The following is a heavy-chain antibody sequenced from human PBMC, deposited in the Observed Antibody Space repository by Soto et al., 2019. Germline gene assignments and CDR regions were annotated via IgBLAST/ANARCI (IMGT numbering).Heavy chain of an antibody. D-gene: IGHD3-3*01. J-gene: IGHJ6*02. CDR2: IIPIFGTA. V-gene: IGHV1-69*06. CDR3: ARDLYHDQTRPPVYYYYGMDV. Sequence: QVQLVQSGAEVKKPGSSVKVSCKASGGTFSSYAISWVRQAPGQGLEWMGGIIPIFGTANYAQKFQGRVTITADKSTSTAYMELSSLRSEDTAVYYCARDLYHDQTRPPVYYYYGMDVWGQGTTVTVSS. CDR1: GGTFSSYA.